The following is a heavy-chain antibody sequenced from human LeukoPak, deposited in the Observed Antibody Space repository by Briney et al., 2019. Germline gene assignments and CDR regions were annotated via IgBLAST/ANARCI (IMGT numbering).Heavy chain of an antibody. Sequence: ASVKVSCKASGYTFTGYYMHWVRQAPGQGLEWMGWMNPNSGGTNYAQKFQGRVTMTRDTSISTAYMELSRLRSDDTAVYYCARDSSYCSGGSCYPRDYWGQGTLVTVSS. CDR3: ARDSSYCSGGSCYPRDY. D-gene: IGHD2-15*01. CDR2: MNPNSGGT. J-gene: IGHJ4*02. V-gene: IGHV1-2*02. CDR1: GYTFTGYY.